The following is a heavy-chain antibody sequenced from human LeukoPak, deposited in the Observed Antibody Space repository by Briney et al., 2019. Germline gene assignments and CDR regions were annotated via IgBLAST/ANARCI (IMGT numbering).Heavy chain of an antibody. CDR2: ISGSGGST. Sequence: PGGSLRLSCAASGFTFSSYAMSWVRQAPGKGLEWVSAISGSGGSTYYADSVKGRFTISRDNSKSTLYLQMNSLRAEDTAVYYCAKDPNDYGDGGAFDIWGQGTMVTVSS. J-gene: IGHJ3*02. V-gene: IGHV3-23*01. CDR3: AKDPNDYGDGGAFDI. D-gene: IGHD4-17*01. CDR1: GFTFSSYA.